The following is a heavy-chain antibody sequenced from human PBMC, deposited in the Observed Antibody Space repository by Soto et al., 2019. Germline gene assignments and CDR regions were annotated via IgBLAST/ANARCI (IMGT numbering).Heavy chain of an antibody. CDR2: INPNNGGT. D-gene: IGHD3-3*01. Sequence: HLVQSGAEVKQPGASVKVSCKASGYTFKDYFLHWVRQAPGQGLEWMGWINPNNGGTDYEQKFQGRVTMTRDTSISTAYMEVSGLRSGDTAVYYCARDPSPDFWSGYYDYWGQGTLITVSS. CDR3: ARDPSPDFWSGYYDY. V-gene: IGHV1-2*02. J-gene: IGHJ4*02. CDR1: GYTFKDYF.